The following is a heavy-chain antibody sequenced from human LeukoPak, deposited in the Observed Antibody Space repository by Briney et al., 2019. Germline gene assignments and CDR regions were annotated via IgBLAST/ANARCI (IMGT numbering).Heavy chain of an antibody. V-gene: IGHV1-18*01. Sequence: ASVKVSCKASGYTFTSYGISWVRQAPGQGLEWMGWISAYNGNTNYAQKLQGRVTMTTDTSTSTAYMELRSLRSDDTAVYYCATDLIYGSGSSIGYWGQGTLVTVSS. D-gene: IGHD3-10*01. CDR1: GYTFTSYG. J-gene: IGHJ4*02. CDR3: ATDLIYGSGSSIGY. CDR2: ISAYNGNT.